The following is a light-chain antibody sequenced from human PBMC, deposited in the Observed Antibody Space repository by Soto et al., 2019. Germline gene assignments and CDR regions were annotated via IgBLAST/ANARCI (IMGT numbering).Light chain of an antibody. CDR1: QSFNSIY. Sequence: EIVITQSPATLSVSPGERATLSCRAGQSFNSIYLAWYQQKPGQAPRLLIYGASSRATGIPDRFSGSGSGTDFTLTISRLEPEDFAVYYCHQYDSWTFGQGTKVDIK. CDR2: GAS. CDR3: HQYDSWT. V-gene: IGKV3-20*01. J-gene: IGKJ1*01.